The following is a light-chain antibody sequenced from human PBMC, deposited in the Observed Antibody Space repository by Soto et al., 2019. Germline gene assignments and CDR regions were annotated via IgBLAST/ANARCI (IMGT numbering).Light chain of an antibody. Sequence: DIQMTQFSSSLSASVGDRVTITCRASQSISTYLNWFQQKPGKAPELLIYAASRLQSGVPSRFSGSGSGTDFTLTISSLQPEDFATYYCQQSYSTPLTFGGGTKVEIK. J-gene: IGKJ4*01. V-gene: IGKV1-39*01. CDR1: QSISTY. CDR3: QQSYSTPLT. CDR2: AAS.